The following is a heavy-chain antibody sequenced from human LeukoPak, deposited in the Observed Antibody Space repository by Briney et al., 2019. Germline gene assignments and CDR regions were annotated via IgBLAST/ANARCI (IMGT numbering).Heavy chain of an antibody. CDR3: VRGGLLGYDSSGYSDY. V-gene: IGHV1-18*01. CDR2: ISAYNGNT. CDR1: GYTFTSYG. J-gene: IGHJ4*02. Sequence: ASVKVSCKASGYTFTSYGISWVRQAPGQGLEWMGWISAYNGNTNYAQKLQGRVTMTTDTSTSTAYMELRSLRSDDTAVYYCVRGGLLGYDSSGYSDYWGQGTLVTVSS. D-gene: IGHD3-22*01.